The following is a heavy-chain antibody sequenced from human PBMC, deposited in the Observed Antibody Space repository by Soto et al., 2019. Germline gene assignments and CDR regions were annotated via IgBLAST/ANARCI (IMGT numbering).Heavy chain of an antibody. CDR1: GFTLGDYA. D-gene: IGHD6-19*01. J-gene: IGHJ4*02. CDR2: IRSKAYGGTT. CDR3: TTTRTPGIAVAGLDY. Sequence: PGGSLRLSCTASGFTLGDYAMSWVRQAPGKGLEWVGFIRSKAYGGTTEYAASVKGRFTISRDDSKSIAYLQMNSLKTEDTAVYYCTTTRTPGIAVAGLDYWGQGTLVTVSS. V-gene: IGHV3-49*04.